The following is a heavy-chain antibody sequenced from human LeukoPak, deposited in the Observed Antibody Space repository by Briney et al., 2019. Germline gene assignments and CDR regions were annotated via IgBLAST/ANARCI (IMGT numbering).Heavy chain of an antibody. Sequence: SETLSLTCTVSGGSISGFYWGWIRQPPGKGLEWIGFIYYSGSANYNPSLKSRVTMSVDASKNQFSLKLSSVTAADTAFYYCARDRDSSGWFDYWGQGTLVTVSS. CDR3: ARDRDSSGWFDY. V-gene: IGHV4-59*01. CDR2: IYYSGSA. D-gene: IGHD6-19*01. J-gene: IGHJ4*02. CDR1: GGSISGFY.